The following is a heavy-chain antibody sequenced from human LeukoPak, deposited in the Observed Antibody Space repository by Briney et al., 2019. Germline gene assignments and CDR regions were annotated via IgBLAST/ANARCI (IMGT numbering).Heavy chain of an antibody. D-gene: IGHD3-16*01. CDR3: ARDTAGGTSGY. J-gene: IGHJ4*02. CDR1: GGSISNTNW. Sequence: PSETLSLTCGVSGGSISNTNWWSWVRQPPGQGLEWIGEISLSGLTNYNPSLKSRVTVSLDTSKNQFSLKLSSVTAADTAVYYCARDTAGGTSGYWGQGTLVTVSS. V-gene: IGHV4-4*02. CDR2: ISLSGLT.